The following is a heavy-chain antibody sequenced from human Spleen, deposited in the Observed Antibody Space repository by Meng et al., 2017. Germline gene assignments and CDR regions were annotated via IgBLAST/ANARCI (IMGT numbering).Heavy chain of an antibody. CDR1: GGSISSSSYY. CDR2: IYYSGST. CDR3: ARGTMIVVVPSYYGMDV. J-gene: IGHJ6*02. Sequence: SETLSLTCTVSGGSISSSSYYWGWIRQPPGKGLEWIGSIYYSGSTNYNPSLKSRVTISVDTSKNQFSLKLSSVTAADTAVYYCARGTMIVVVPSYYGMDVWGQGTTVTVSS. D-gene: IGHD3-22*01. V-gene: IGHV4-39*07.